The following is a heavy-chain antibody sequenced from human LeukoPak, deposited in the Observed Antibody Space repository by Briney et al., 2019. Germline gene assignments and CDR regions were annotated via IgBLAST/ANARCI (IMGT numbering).Heavy chain of an antibody. CDR2: IYPGDSDT. Sequence: GESLKISCKGSGYSFTSYWIGWVRQMPGKGLEWMGIIYPGDSDTTYSPSFQGQVTMSADTSISTAYLQWSSLKASDTAMYYCARVATFGVVIMGLDYWGQGTLVTASS. V-gene: IGHV5-51*01. CDR3: ARVATFGVVIMGLDY. D-gene: IGHD3-3*01. J-gene: IGHJ4*02. CDR1: GYSFTSYW.